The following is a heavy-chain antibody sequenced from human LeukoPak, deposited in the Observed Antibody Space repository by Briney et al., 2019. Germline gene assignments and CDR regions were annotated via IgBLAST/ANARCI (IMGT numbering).Heavy chain of an antibody. CDR2: MNPNSGNT. J-gene: IGHJ4*02. D-gene: IGHD3-16*01. CDR3: ARGSLGGGDFDY. CDR1: GGTFSSYA. Sequence: ASVKVSCKASGGTFSSYAISWVRQATGQGLEWMGWMNPNSGNTGYAQKFQGRVTMTRNTSISTAYMELSSLRSEDTAVYYCARGSLGGGDFDYWGQGTLVTVSS. V-gene: IGHV1-8*02.